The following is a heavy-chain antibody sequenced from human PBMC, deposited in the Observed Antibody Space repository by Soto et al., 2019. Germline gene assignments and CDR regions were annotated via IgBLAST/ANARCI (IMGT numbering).Heavy chain of an antibody. CDR2: ISSNSAYI. CDR3: ARDASRDSSARGWFDP. D-gene: IGHD6-13*01. Sequence: GGSLRLSCAASGFTFRSFTMNWVRQAPGKGLEWASTISSNSAYIYYTDALRGRFTISRDNAKNSLHLQMNSLRAEDTAVYYCARDASRDSSARGWFDPWGPGTLVTVSS. J-gene: IGHJ5*02. V-gene: IGHV3-21*01. CDR1: GFTFRSFT.